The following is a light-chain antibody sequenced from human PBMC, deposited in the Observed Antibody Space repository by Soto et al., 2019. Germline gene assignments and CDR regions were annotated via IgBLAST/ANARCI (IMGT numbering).Light chain of an antibody. V-gene: IGKV3-15*01. CDR1: QTISSN. J-gene: IGKJ3*01. CDR3: HQYNTWPLP. CDR2: GTS. Sequence: EIVMTQSPATLSVSPGERATLSCRASQTISSNLAWYQQKPGQSPSLLIYGTSTRASGIPARFSGSGSGTEFTLTISSLQSEDFAVYYCHQYNTWPLPFGPGTKVDIK.